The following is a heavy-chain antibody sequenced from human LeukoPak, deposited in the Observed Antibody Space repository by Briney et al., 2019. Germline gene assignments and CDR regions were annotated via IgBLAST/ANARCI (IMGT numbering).Heavy chain of an antibody. D-gene: IGHD2-2*02. J-gene: IGHJ6*02. CDR2: IGASNGYT. CDR1: GYTFTSYG. CDR3: ARDQPSCSGPSCYTYYYYGMDV. V-gene: IGHV1-18*01. Sequence: GASVTVSYKPSGYTFTSYGFSWVRQAPGQGLEWLGWIGASNGYTNYAQKVQGRVTLTTDTSTSTAYMELRSLRSDDTAVYYCARDQPSCSGPSCYTYYYYGMDVWGQGTTVTVSS.